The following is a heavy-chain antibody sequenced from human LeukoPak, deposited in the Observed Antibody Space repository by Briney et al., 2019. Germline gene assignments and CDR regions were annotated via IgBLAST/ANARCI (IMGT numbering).Heavy chain of an antibody. J-gene: IGHJ4*02. V-gene: IGHV3-23*01. CDR1: GFTLSIYS. Sequence: GGSLRLSCLASGFTLSIYSMSWVRQLPGEWLEWDSAISYNGETTYYADSVKGRFTISRDNSENTLYVQMNTLSADDRAVYYCVKGTSGWEQGLDYWGQGILVSVS. D-gene: IGHD1-26*01. CDR2: ISYNGETT. CDR3: VKGTSGWEQGLDY.